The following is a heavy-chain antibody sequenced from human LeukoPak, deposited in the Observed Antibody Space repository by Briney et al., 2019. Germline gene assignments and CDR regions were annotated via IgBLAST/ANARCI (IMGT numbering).Heavy chain of an antibody. V-gene: IGHV4-34*01. Sequence: PSETLSLTCAVYGGSFSGYYWGWIRQPPGKGLEWIGEINHSGSTNYNPSLKSRVTISVDTSKNQFSLKLSSVTAADTAVYYCARLVYGSGIDYWGQGTLVTVSS. CDR2: INHSGST. J-gene: IGHJ4*02. CDR1: GGSFSGYY. D-gene: IGHD3-10*01. CDR3: ARLVYGSGIDY.